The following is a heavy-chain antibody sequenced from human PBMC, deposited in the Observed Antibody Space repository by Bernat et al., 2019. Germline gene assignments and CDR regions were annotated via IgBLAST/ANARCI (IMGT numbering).Heavy chain of an antibody. CDR3: ARDLAEYSSSSEDNWFDP. CDR1: GFTFSSYA. Sequence: QVQLVESGGGVVQPGRSLRLSCAASGFTFSSYAMHWVRQAPGKGLEWVAVISYDGSNKYYADSVKGRFTIPRDNSKNTLYLQMNSLRAEDTAVYYCARDLAEYSSSSEDNWFDPWGQGTLVTVSS. V-gene: IGHV3-30*01. D-gene: IGHD6-6*01. CDR2: ISYDGSNK. J-gene: IGHJ5*02.